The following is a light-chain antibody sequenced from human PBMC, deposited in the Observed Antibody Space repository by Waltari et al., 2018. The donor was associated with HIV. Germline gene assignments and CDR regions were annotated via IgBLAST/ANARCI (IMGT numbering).Light chain of an antibody. V-gene: IGLV1-44*01. CDR1: NSNIGSNT. Sequence: QSVLTQPPSASGTPGQSVTISCSGSNSNIGSNTVNWYQHLPGTAPKLLIYSTNQRPSGIPERFSGSNSGNTATLTISGTQAMDEADYYCQAWDSSTYVFGTGTKVTVL. CDR3: QAWDSSTYV. CDR2: STN. J-gene: IGLJ1*01.